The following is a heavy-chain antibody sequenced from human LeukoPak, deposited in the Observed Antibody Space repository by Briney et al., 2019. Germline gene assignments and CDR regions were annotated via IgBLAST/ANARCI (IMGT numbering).Heavy chain of an antibody. CDR1: GFTFSDYY. CDR3: ASSLNTVIISPYYFDY. D-gene: IGHD4-11*01. J-gene: IGHJ4*02. CDR2: ISANGITT. V-gene: IGHV3-11*04. Sequence: GRSLRLSCAASGFTFSDYYIGWIRQAPRERLEWILYISANGITTYYADSVKGRFTISRDNARNSLSLYMNFLRAEDTAVYYCASSLNTVIISPYYFDYWGQGTLVTVSS.